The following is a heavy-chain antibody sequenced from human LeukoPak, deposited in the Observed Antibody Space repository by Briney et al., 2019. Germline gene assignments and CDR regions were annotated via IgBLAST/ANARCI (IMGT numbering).Heavy chain of an antibody. CDR3: ARSGYSYGYIF. D-gene: IGHD5-18*01. CDR1: GGSFSGYY. J-gene: IGHJ4*02. V-gene: IGHV4-34*01. CDR2: INHSGST. Sequence: DPSETLSLTCAVYGGSFSGYYWSWIRQPPGKGLEWIGEINHSGSTNYNPSLKSRVTISVDTSKNQFSLKLSSVTVADTAVYYCARSGYSYGYIFWGQGTLVTVSS.